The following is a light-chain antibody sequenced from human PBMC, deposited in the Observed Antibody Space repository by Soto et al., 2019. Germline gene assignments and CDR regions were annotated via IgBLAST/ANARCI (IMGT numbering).Light chain of an antibody. J-gene: IGKJ4*01. CDR3: QQRSNWPT. CDR1: QSVSSY. Sequence: EIVLTQSPATLSLSPGERATLSCRASQSVSSYLAWYQQKPGQAPRLLIYDASNRATGIPARFSGSGSGTDLTLTISSLEPEEFAVYYCQQRSNWPTFGGGTKVEIK. CDR2: DAS. V-gene: IGKV3-11*01.